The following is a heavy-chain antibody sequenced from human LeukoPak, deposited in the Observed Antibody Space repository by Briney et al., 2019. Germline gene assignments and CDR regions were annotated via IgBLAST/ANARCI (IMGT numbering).Heavy chain of an antibody. Sequence: PSETLSLTCTVSGGSISSGDYYWSWIRQPPGKGLEWIGEINHSGSTNYNPSLKSRVTISVDTSKNQFSLKLSSVTAADTAVYYCARAEGYSYGPYWYFDLWGRGTLVTVSS. CDR1: GGSISSGDYY. D-gene: IGHD5-18*01. J-gene: IGHJ2*01. V-gene: IGHV4-39*07. CDR2: INHSGST. CDR3: ARAEGYSYGPYWYFDL.